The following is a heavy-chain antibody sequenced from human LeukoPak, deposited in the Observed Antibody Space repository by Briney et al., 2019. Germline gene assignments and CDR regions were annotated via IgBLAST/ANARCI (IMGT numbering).Heavy chain of an antibody. D-gene: IGHD3-10*01. CDR1: GGSISSYY. CDR2: IYYSGST. V-gene: IGHV4-59*08. Sequence: SKTLSLTCTVSGGSISSYYWSWIRQPPGKGLEWIGYIYYSGSTNYNPSLKSRVTISVDTSKNQFSLKLSSVTAADTAVYYCARFRYGSGSPFDYWGQGTLVTVSS. CDR3: ARFRYGSGSPFDY. J-gene: IGHJ4*02.